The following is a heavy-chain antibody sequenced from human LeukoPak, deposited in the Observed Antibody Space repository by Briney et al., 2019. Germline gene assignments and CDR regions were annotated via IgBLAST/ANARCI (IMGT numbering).Heavy chain of an antibody. V-gene: IGHV4-34*01. CDR2: INHSGST. Sequence: SETLSLTCAVYGGSLSGYYWSWIRQPPGKGLEWIGEINHSGSTNYNPSLKSRVTISVDTSKNQFSLKLSSVTAADTAVYYCARAAPNVIVVVPAARDFDYWGQGTLVTVSS. CDR3: ARAAPNVIVVVPAARDFDY. D-gene: IGHD2-2*01. CDR1: GGSLSGYY. J-gene: IGHJ4*02.